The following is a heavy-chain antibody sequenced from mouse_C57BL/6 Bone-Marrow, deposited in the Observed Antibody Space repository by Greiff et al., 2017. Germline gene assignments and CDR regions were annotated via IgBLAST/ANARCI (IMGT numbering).Heavy chain of an antibody. CDR3: ANRTAQAPYYSMDY. Sequence: VQLQQPGAELVKPGASVKLSCKASGYTFTSYWMHWVKQRPGRGLEWIGRIDPNSGGTKYNEKFKSKATLTVDKPSSTAYMPLSSLTSEDSAVYSCANRTAQAPYYSMDYWGQGTSGTVSA. J-gene: IGHJ4*01. D-gene: IGHD3-2*02. CDR2: IDPNSGGT. V-gene: IGHV1-72*01. CDR1: GYTFTSYW.